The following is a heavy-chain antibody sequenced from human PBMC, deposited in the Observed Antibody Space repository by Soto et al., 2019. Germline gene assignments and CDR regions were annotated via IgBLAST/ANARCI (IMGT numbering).Heavy chain of an antibody. CDR1: GGSIGGYY. Sequence: SETLSLTCTVSGGSIGGYYGSWIRQPPGKGLEWIGYIYYSGSTNYNPSLKSRVTISVDTSKNQFSLKLSSVTAADTAVYYCARLKVGSTTGNWFDPWGQGTLVTVSS. V-gene: IGHV4-59*08. D-gene: IGHD1-26*01. CDR3: ARLKVGSTTGNWFDP. CDR2: IYYSGST. J-gene: IGHJ5*02.